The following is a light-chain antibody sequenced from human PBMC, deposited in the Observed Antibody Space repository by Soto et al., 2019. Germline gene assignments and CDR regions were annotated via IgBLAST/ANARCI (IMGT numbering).Light chain of an antibody. V-gene: IGKV4-1*01. CDR2: WAS. J-gene: IGKJ4*01. CDR1: PSVLFSYDNKNY. CDR3: QQATSFPLT. Sequence: DFVMTQSPDSLAVSLGERATINCKSSPSVLFSYDNKNYLAWYQQKPGQPPKLLISWASTRESGVPDRFSGGGSGTDFTLTISSLQPEDFATYYCQQATSFPLTFGGGTKVEVK.